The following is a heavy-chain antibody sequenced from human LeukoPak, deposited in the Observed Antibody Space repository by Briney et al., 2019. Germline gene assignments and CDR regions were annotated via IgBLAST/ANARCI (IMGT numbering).Heavy chain of an antibody. J-gene: IGHJ4*02. Sequence: GGSLRLSCTASGFTFSSYAMSWVRQAPGKGLEWVSIISGSGYSTYYADSVKGRFTTSRDNSKNTLYLQMNSLRAEDTAVYYCARRPGLERYYFDYWGQGTLVTVSS. D-gene: IGHD1-1*01. CDR2: ISGSGYST. CDR1: GFTFSSYA. V-gene: IGHV3-23*01. CDR3: ARRPGLERYYFDY.